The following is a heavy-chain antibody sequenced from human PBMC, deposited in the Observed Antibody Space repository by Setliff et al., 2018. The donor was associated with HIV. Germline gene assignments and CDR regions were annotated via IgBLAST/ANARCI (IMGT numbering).Heavy chain of an antibody. J-gene: IGHJ4*02. V-gene: IGHV3-48*01. Sequence: GGSLRLSCAASGFIFSTYSMNWVRQSPGKGLEWLSYISTSGDTIYSADSVKGRFTISRDNAKKSLYLKMNSLRAEGTAVSYCARCPPRVYGEDYWGQGTLVTVSS. D-gene: IGHD4-17*01. CDR1: GFIFSTYS. CDR3: ARCPPRVYGEDY. CDR2: ISTSGDTI.